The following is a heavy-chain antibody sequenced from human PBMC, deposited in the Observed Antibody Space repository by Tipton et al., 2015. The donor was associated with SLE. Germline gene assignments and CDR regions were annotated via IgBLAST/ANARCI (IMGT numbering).Heavy chain of an antibody. Sequence: SGFSFSTYGMHWVRQTPGKGLEWVAFTRYDGSNTYYADSVEGRFTISRDNSKNTLYLQMNSLRAEDTAVYYCAKGWSWYWYFDLWGRGTLVIVSS. CDR3: AKGWSWYWYFDL. CDR1: GFSFSTYG. J-gene: IGHJ2*01. CDR2: TRYDGSNT. D-gene: IGHD1-26*01. V-gene: IGHV3-30*02.